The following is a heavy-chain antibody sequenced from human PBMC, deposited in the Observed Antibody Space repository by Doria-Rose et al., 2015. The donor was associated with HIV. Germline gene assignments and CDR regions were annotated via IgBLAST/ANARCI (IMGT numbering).Heavy chain of an antibody. J-gene: IGHJ4*02. CDR3: ARIKSSRWYHKYYFDF. CDR1: GVSLSSPGMG. V-gene: IGHV2-26*01. Sequence: QVTLKESGPVLVKPTETLTLTCTVSGVSLSSPGMGVSWIRQPPGKALEWLANIFSDDERSYNTSLKSRLTFSSVTSKSQVVLTMTDMDPVDTATYYCARIKSSRWYHKYYFDFWGQGTLVIVSA. CDR2: IFSDDER. D-gene: IGHD6-13*01.